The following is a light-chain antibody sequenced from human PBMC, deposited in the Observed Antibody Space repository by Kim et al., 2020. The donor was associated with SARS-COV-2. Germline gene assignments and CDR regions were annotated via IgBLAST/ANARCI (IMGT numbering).Light chain of an antibody. CDR2: DAS. V-gene: IGKV1-33*01. CDR1: QTISGN. Sequence: DIQMTQSPPSLSASVGDRVTITCRASQTISGNLNWYQQKPGKAPKLLIYDASNLETGVPSRFSGSGSGTDFTFTISSLQPEDIATYYCQQYDNLPLTFGQGTRLEIK. J-gene: IGKJ5*01. CDR3: QQYDNLPLT.